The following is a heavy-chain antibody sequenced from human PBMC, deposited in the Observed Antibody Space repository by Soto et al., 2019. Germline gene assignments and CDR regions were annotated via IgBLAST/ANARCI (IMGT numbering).Heavy chain of an antibody. Sequence: GPTLVNPAQTLTLTCTFSGFSLSTPGMRVSWIRQPPGKALEWLARIDWDDDTFYSPSLKTRLTISKDTSNNQVVLTRTNMGPTDTAVYSCERVWIADSFDYWGQRSLVTVSS. CDR1: GFSLSTPGMR. CDR2: IDWDDDT. CDR3: ERVWIADSFDY. D-gene: IGHD2-21*01. J-gene: IGHJ4*02. V-gene: IGHV2-70*04.